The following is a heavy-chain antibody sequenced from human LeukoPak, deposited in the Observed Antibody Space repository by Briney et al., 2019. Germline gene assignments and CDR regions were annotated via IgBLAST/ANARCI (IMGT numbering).Heavy chain of an antibody. CDR2: IYYSGST. CDR3: ARVAGYSSPFAY. CDR1: GDSISSGGYY. Sequence: SETLSLTCTVSGDSISSGGYYWSWIRQHPGKGLEWIGYIYYSGSTYYNLSLKSRVTISVDTSKNQFSLKLSSVTAADTAVYYCARVAGYSSPFAYWGQGTLVTVSS. J-gene: IGHJ4*02. D-gene: IGHD6-13*01. V-gene: IGHV4-31*03.